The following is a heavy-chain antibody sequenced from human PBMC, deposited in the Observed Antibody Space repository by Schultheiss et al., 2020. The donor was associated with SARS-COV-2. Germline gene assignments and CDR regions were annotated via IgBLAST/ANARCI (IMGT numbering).Heavy chain of an antibody. D-gene: IGHD1-7*01. V-gene: IGHV3-33*06. CDR1: GFTFSSYG. Sequence: GESLKISCAASGFTFSSYGMHWVRQAPGKGLEWVAVIWYDGSNKYYADSVKGRFTISRDNSKNTLYLQMNSLRAEDTAVYYCAKEDPGSGTTNYFDYWGQGTLVTVSS. J-gene: IGHJ4*02. CDR2: IWYDGSNK. CDR3: AKEDPGSGTTNYFDY.